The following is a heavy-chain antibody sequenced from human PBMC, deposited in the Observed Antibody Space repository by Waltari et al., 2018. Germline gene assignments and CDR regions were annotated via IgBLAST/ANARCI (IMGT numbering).Heavy chain of an antibody. CDR1: GGSISSYY. V-gene: IGHV4-59*01. CDR2: IYYSGST. J-gene: IGHJ4*02. D-gene: IGHD6-19*01. Sequence: QVQLQESGPGLVKPSETLSLTCTVSGGSISSYYWRWIRQPPGKGLEWIGYIYYSGSTNYNPSLKSRVTISVDTAKNQFSLKLSSVTAADTAVYYCARDGGGYNSGWASFDYWGQGTLVTVSS. CDR3: ARDGGGYNSGWASFDY.